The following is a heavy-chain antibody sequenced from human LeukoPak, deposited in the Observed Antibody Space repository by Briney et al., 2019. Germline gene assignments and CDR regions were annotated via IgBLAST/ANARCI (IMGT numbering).Heavy chain of an antibody. J-gene: IGHJ4*02. CDR3: AKAVSPGGSHYFDY. V-gene: IGHV3-9*03. Sequence: GGSPRLSCAASGFTFDDYAMHWVRQAPGKGLEWVSGISWNSGSIGYADSVKGRFTISRDNAKNSLYLQMNSLRAEDMALYYCAKAVSPGGSHYFDYWGQGTLVTVSS. CDR1: GFTFDDYA. CDR2: ISWNSGSI. D-gene: IGHD1-26*01.